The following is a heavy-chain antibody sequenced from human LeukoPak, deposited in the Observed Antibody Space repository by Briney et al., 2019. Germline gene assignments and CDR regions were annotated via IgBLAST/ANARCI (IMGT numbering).Heavy chain of an antibody. CDR1: GFTFSNYG. CDR3: AKGDSVVPAANSDY. D-gene: IGHD2-2*01. V-gene: IGHV3-30*18. J-gene: IGHJ4*02. Sequence: GGSLRLSCAASGFTFSNYGIHWVRQAPGKGLEWVAVISYDGSNKYYVDSVKGRFTISRDNSKNTLYLQMNSLRAEDTAVYYCAKGDSVVPAANSDYWGQGILVTVSS. CDR2: ISYDGSNK.